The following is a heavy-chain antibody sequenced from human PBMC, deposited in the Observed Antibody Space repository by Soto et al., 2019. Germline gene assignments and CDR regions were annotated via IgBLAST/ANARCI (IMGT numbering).Heavy chain of an antibody. V-gene: IGHV3-30*18. CDR2: ISYDGSNK. CDR1: GFTFSSYG. J-gene: IGHJ6*04. CDR3: AKGGGGELREGIDV. D-gene: IGHD1-26*01. Sequence: PGGSLRLSCAASGFTFSSYGMHWVRQAPGKGLEWVAVISYDGSNKYYADSVKGRFTISRDNSKNTLYLQMNSLRAEDTAVYYSAKGGGGELREGIDVWGKGTKGTV.